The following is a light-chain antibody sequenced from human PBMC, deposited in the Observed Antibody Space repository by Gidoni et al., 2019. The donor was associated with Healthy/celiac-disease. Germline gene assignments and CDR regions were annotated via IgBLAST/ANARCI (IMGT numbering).Light chain of an antibody. CDR2: DAS. J-gene: IGLJ1*01. Sequence: QSALTQPASVSGSPGQSITISCPGTSSDVGGYNYVSWYQQHPGKAPKLMIYDASNRPSGVSNRCSGSKSGNTASLTISGLQAEDEADYYCSSYTSSSTLYVFGTGTKVTVL. V-gene: IGLV2-14*01. CDR3: SSYTSSSTLYV. CDR1: SSDVGGYNY.